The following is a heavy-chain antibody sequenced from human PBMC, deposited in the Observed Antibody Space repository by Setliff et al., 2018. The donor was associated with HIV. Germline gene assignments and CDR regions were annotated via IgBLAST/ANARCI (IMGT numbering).Heavy chain of an antibody. CDR2: ISYIYHNVNT. D-gene: IGHD5-18*01. J-gene: IGHJ4*02. V-gene: IGHV4-38-2*02. Sequence: SETLSLTCAVSGYSISSNYYWTWVRQSPGKGLEWIGCISYIYHNVNTNYNPSLKSRVTISVDTSKNQFSLKLSSVTAADTAVYYCARDAPWDSYGLDYWGQGTLVTVSS. CDR3: ARDAPWDSYGLDY. CDR1: GYSISSNYY.